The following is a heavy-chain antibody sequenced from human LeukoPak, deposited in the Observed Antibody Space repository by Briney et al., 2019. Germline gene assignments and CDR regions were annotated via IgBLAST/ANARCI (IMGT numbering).Heavy chain of an antibody. V-gene: IGHV3-64*01. CDR1: GFSFSDYI. CDR3: TIRYGDHSDWAGYHDS. CDR2: VRSDGSST. D-gene: IGHD3-16*01. J-gene: IGHJ4*02. Sequence: PAGSLRLSCVASGFSFSDYIMHWVRLAPGKGLEYVSTVRSDGSSTVYPNSVQRSFPIYRDNSKKTLYLQMGSLRADDTAVYYFTIRYGDHSDWAGYHDSWGQETLVTVPS.